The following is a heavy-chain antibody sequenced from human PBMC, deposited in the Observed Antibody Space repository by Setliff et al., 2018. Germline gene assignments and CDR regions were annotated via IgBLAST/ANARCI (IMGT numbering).Heavy chain of an antibody. D-gene: IGHD3-22*01. Sequence: GASVKVSCKASGYTFTSHYMHWVRQAPGLGLEWMGTINPSSGRTSYAQKFQGRVTMTRDTSTSTVYMDMSSLRSEDTAVYYCARDVIPYHYEGAFDIWGQGTMVTVSS. CDR2: INPSSGRT. J-gene: IGHJ3*02. V-gene: IGHV1-46*01. CDR1: GYTFTSHY. CDR3: ARDVIPYHYEGAFDI.